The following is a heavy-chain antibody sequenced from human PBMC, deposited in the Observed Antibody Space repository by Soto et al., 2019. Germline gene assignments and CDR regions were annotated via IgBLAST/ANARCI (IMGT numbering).Heavy chain of an antibody. CDR1: GYTLTELS. V-gene: IGHV1-24*01. D-gene: IGHD3-9*01. CDR3: ATRAVDYDILTGYYKDYYYYGMDV. J-gene: IGHJ6*02. CDR2: FDPEDGET. Sequence: QVQLVQSGAEVKKPGASVKVSCKVSGYTLTELSMHWVRQAPGKGLEWMGGFDPEDGETIYAQKFQGRVTMTEDTSTDTAYMELSSLRSEDTAVYYCATRAVDYDILTGYYKDYYYYGMDVWGQGTTVTVSS.